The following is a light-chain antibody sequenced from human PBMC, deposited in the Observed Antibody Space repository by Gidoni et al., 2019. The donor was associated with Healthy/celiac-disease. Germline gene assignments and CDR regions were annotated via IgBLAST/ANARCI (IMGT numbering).Light chain of an antibody. CDR2: DVS. CDR1: SSDVGGYNY. Sequence: QSALTQPASVSGSPGQSIPISCTGTSSDVGGYNYVSWYQQHPGKAPKLMIYDVSNRPPGVANRFSGSKSGNTASLTISGLQDEDESDYYCSSYTSSSTLVVFGGGTKLTVL. CDR3: SSYTSSSTLVV. J-gene: IGLJ2*01. V-gene: IGLV2-14*01.